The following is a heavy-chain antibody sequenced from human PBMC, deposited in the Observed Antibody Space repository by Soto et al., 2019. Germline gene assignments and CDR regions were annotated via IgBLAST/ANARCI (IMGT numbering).Heavy chain of an antibody. Sequence: VQLVQSGAEVKKPGSSVKVSCKASGGTFSSYAISWVRQAPGQGLEWMGGIIPIFGTANYAQKFQGRVTITADESTSTAYMELSSLRSEDTAVYYCARESMVRGVMLRNGMDVWGQGTTVTVSS. J-gene: IGHJ6*02. CDR2: IIPIFGTA. D-gene: IGHD3-10*01. V-gene: IGHV1-69*01. CDR3: ARESMVRGVMLRNGMDV. CDR1: GGTFSSYA.